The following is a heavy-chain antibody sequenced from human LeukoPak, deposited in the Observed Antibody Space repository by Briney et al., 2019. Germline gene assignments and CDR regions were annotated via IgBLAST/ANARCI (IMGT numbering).Heavy chain of an antibody. Sequence: GGSLRLSCAASGFTFSSHSMNWVRQAPGKGLEWVSYISSSSSTIYYADSVKGRFTISRDNAKNSLYLQMNSLRAEDTAVYYCAREPTTVISSFDYWGQGTLVTVSS. CDR1: GFTFSSHS. J-gene: IGHJ4*02. V-gene: IGHV3-48*01. CDR3: AREPTTVISSFDY. CDR2: ISSSSSTI. D-gene: IGHD4-17*01.